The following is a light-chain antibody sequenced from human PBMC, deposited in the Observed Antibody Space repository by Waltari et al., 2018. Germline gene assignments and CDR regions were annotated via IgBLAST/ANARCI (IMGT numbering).Light chain of an antibody. CDR1: NSDVGTYNY. Sequence: QSALTHPPSASGSPGQSVTISCTGTNSDVGTYNYVSWFQQHPGRAPKLLIYEVNKRPSGVPDRFSGSKSDNRASLTVSGLQADDEAVYHCSSYAGSNTLVFGGGTKLTVL. J-gene: IGLJ2*01. CDR3: SSYAGSNTLV. CDR2: EVN. V-gene: IGLV2-8*01.